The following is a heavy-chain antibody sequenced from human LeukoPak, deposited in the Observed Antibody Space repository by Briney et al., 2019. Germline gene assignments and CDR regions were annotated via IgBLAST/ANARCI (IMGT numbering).Heavy chain of an antibody. CDR3: ARVVSQYYDILTGYYRAYNWFDP. CDR1: GGSISRGGYS. Sequence: PSETLSLTCAVSGGSISRGGYSWSWIRQPPGKGLEWIGYIYHSGSTYYNPSLKSRVTISVDRSKNQFSLKLSSVTAADTAVYYCARVVSQYYDILTGYYRAYNWFDPSGQGTLVTVSS. J-gene: IGHJ5*02. V-gene: IGHV4-30-2*01. D-gene: IGHD3-9*01. CDR2: IYHSGST.